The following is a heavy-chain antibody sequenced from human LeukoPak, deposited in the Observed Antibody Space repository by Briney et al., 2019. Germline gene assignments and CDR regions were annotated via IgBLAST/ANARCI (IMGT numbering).Heavy chain of an antibody. V-gene: IGHV3-69-1*01. CDR1: GFTFSTYW. CDR3: ARDNIWAFDI. CDR2: IRSDGTI. Sequence: PGGSLRLSCAASGFTFSTYWMNWVRKAPGKGLEWVSHIRSDGTITYADSVKGRFTISRDDAKTSVYLQLNSLRDEDTAIYYCARDNIWAFDIWGQGTMVTVSS. J-gene: IGHJ3*02. D-gene: IGHD2/OR15-2a*01.